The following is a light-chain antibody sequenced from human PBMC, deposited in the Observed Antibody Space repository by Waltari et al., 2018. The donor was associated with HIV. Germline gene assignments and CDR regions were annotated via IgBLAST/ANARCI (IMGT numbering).Light chain of an antibody. CDR1: SSDVRGYNY. J-gene: IGLJ3*02. CDR3: CSYAGSYTWV. Sequence: QSAPTQPRSGSGSPGQSVTIHCTGSSSDVRGYNYVSWYHQHPGQAPKLIIYDVTKRPSGVPDRFSGSKSGNTASLTISGLQAEDEADYYCCSYAGSYTWVFGGGTDLTVL. V-gene: IGLV2-11*01. CDR2: DVT.